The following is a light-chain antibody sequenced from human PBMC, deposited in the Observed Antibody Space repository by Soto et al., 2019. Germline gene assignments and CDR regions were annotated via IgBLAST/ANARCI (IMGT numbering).Light chain of an antibody. CDR3: QQYGSSPGYT. J-gene: IGKJ2*01. V-gene: IGKV3-20*01. CDR1: QSVSSSY. Sequence: EIVLTQSPDTLSLSPGERATLSCRASQSVSSSYLAWYQQKPGQAPRLLIYGASSRATGIPDRFSGSGSGTDFTLTFSRLEPEDFAVYYCQQYGSSPGYTFGQGTKLEIK. CDR2: GAS.